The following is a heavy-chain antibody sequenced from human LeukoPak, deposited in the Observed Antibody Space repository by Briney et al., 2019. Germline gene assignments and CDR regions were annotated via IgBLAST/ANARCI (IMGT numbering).Heavy chain of an antibody. J-gene: IGHJ4*02. CDR1: GFTFKNYA. CDR3: AKAPLDRCSGAISYYFDY. CDR2: ISGSDAGT. V-gene: IGHV3-23*01. Sequence: GGSLRLSCAASGFTFKNYAMSWVRQAPGKGLEWVSAISGSDAGTYYADSVKGRFTISRDNSKNTLYLQMNSLRAEDAAVYYCAKAPLDRCSGAISYYFDYWGQGTLVTVSS. D-gene: IGHD2-15*01.